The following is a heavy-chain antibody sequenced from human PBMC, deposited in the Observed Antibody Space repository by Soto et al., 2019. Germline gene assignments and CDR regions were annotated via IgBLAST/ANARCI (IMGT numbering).Heavy chain of an antibody. D-gene: IGHD6-6*01. V-gene: IGHV3-30*18. Sequence: QVQMVESGGGVVQPGRSLRLSCAASGFSFSAYGLHWVRQAPGNGLEWLAVISYDVRNTYYAYSMKGRFTISRDNSKDTLFLKMNSLRSEDTAIYYCAKVIWADSTSSNFYYYSAMDVWGQGTTVTVSS. CDR3: AKVIWADSTSSNFYYYSAMDV. CDR2: ISYDVRNT. J-gene: IGHJ6*02. CDR1: GFSFSAYG.